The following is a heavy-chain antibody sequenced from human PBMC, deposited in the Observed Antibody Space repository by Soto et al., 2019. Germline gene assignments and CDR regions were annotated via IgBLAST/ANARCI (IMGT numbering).Heavy chain of an antibody. V-gene: IGHV4-59*08. D-gene: IGHD3-16*01. Sequence: QVQLQESGPGLVKPSETLSLSCNDSGGSISGHYWSWVRQTPGKGLEWIGYIYYSGSTNYNPSLKSRVTISVDTSKNHFSLRLTSVTAADTAVYYCARGPYYDLIWNYYYMDVWGKGTTVTVSS. CDR2: IYYSGST. J-gene: IGHJ6*03. CDR1: GGSISGHY. CDR3: ARGPYYDLIWNYYYMDV.